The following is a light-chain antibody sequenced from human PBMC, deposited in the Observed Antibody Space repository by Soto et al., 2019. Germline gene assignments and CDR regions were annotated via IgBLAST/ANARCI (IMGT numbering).Light chain of an antibody. CDR2: DAS. Sequence: EIVLTQSPGTLSLSPGERATLSCRASQSVSSSYLAWYQQKPGQAPRLLIYDASKRATGIPARFSGSGSGTDFTLTISSLEPEDFAVYYCQQRSDWPLTFGQGTKVDIK. CDR1: QSVSSSY. J-gene: IGKJ1*01. CDR3: QQRSDWPLT. V-gene: IGKV3D-20*02.